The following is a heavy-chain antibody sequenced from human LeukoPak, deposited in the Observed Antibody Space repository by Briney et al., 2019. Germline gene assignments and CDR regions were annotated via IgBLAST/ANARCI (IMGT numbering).Heavy chain of an antibody. CDR2: IYHSGST. D-gene: IGHD3-22*01. V-gene: IGHV4-31*03. Sequence: SQTLSLTCTVSGGSISSGGYYWSWIRQHPGKGLEWIGYIYHSGSTYYNPSLKSRVTISVDTSKNQFSLKLSSVTAADTAVYYCAREPGYYDSSGYYSYYYGMDVWGQGTTVTVSS. J-gene: IGHJ6*02. CDR3: AREPGYYDSSGYYSYYYGMDV. CDR1: GGSISSGGYY.